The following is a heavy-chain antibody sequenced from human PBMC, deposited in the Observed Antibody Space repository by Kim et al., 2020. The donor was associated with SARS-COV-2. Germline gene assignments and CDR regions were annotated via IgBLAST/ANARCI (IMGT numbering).Heavy chain of an antibody. CDR3: AKDLGYCSSSICYPPYGMHV. CDR1: GFTFSSFA. V-gene: IGHV3-23*01. D-gene: IGHD2-2*03. CDR2: ISDSGGST. J-gene: IGHJ6*02. Sequence: GGSLRLSCAASGFTFSSFAMSWVRQAPGKGLEWVSAISDSGGSTHYADSVKGRFTISRDNSKNTLYLQMNSLRVEDTAVYYCAKDLGYCSSSICYPPYGMHVWGQGTTVTVSS.